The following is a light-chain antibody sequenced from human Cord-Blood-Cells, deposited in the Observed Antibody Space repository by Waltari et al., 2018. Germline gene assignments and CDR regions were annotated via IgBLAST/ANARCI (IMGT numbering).Light chain of an antibody. CDR2: ESS. CDR1: SSDVGGSNY. CDR3: SSYTSSSTYV. V-gene: IGLV2-14*01. Sequence: QSALTQPASVSGSPGQSITISCTGTSSDVGGSNYVSCYQQHPGKAPRLMIYESSNRPSGVSNRFSGSKSGNTASLTISGLQAEDEADYYCSSYTSSSTYVFGTGTKVTVL. J-gene: IGLJ1*01.